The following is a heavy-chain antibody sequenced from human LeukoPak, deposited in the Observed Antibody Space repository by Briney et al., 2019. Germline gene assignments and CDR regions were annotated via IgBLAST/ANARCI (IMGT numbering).Heavy chain of an antibody. Sequence: PAGSLRLSCAASGFTFSNYAMSWVRQAPGKGLEWVSTISGGGITTYYADSAKGRFTISRDNAKNSLYLQMNSLRAEDTAVYYCARDPDRYGSGSYEFDYWGQGTLVTVSS. J-gene: IGHJ4*02. CDR3: ARDPDRYGSGSYEFDY. D-gene: IGHD3-10*01. V-gene: IGHV3-23*01. CDR1: GFTFSNYA. CDR2: ISGGGITT.